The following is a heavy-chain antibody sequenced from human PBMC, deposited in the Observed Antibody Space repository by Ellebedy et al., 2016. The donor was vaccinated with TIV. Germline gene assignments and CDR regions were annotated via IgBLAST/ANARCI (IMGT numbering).Heavy chain of an antibody. V-gene: IGHV4-38-2*02. CDR3: ARDRNCGGDCSYFDF. CDR1: GYSISSGSY. Sequence: SETLSLTCTVSGYSISSGSYWGWIRPSPGKGLQWIGSISRTGTTYYNPSLMTRFTVSVDPSRNQFSLTLRSVTATDTAVYYCARDRNCGGDCSYFDFWGQGTLVTVSS. CDR2: ISRTGTT. D-gene: IGHD2-21*02. J-gene: IGHJ4*02.